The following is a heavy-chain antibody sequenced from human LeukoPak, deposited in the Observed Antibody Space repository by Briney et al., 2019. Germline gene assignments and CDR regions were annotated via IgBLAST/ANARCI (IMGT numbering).Heavy chain of an antibody. D-gene: IGHD2-2*01. J-gene: IGHJ5*02. CDR3: ARADIGYCSSTSCRPSWFDP. Sequence: SETLSLTCTVSGGSISSYYWSWIRQPPGKGLEWIGYIYYSGSTNYNPSLKSRVTISVDTSKNQFSLKLSSVTAADTAVYYCARADIGYCSSTSCRPSWFDPWGQGTLVTVSS. CDR1: GGSISSYY. CDR2: IYYSGST. V-gene: IGHV4-59*01.